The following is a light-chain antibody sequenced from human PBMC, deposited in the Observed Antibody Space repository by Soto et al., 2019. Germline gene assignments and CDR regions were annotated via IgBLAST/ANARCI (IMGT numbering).Light chain of an antibody. V-gene: IGKV3-20*01. Sequence: EIVLTQSPGTLSLSPGERATLSCRASQSVTSHYLAWYQQKPGQAPRLLIFGASNRATGIPDRFSGSGSGTDFTLTISRLEPEDFAVYYCQQYGSSRWTFGQGTKVEIK. CDR1: QSVTSHY. CDR2: GAS. CDR3: QQYGSSRWT. J-gene: IGKJ1*01.